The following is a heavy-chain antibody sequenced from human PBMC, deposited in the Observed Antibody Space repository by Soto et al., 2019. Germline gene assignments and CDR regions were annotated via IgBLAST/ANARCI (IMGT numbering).Heavy chain of an antibody. D-gene: IGHD3-3*01. CDR1: GFTFSNYA. V-gene: IGHV3-23*01. Sequence: GGSLRLSCAASGFTFSNYAMSWVRQAPGKGLEWVSAISGSGGATYYADSVKGRFTISRDNSKNTLYLQMHSLTAEDTAVYYCAKASDFWSGYPFDYWGQRTQVTVSS. CDR2: ISGSGGAT. CDR3: AKASDFWSGYPFDY. J-gene: IGHJ4*02.